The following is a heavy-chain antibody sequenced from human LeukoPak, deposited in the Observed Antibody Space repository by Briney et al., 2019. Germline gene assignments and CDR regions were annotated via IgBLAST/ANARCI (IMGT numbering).Heavy chain of an antibody. CDR2: IYYRGST. CDR3: ARQISYYTSRPYYYYYMDV. D-gene: IGHD3-10*01. CDR1: GGSISSSSYY. V-gene: IGHV4-39*01. Sequence: PSETLSLTCTVSGGSISSSSYYWGWIRQPPGKGLEWIGSIYYRGSTYYNPSLKSRVTISVDTSKNQFSLKLSSVTAADTAVYYCARQISYYTSRPYYYYYMDVWGKGTTVTISS. J-gene: IGHJ6*03.